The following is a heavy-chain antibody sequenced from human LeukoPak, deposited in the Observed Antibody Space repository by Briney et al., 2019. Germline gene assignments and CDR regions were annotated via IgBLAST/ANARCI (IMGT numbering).Heavy chain of an antibody. V-gene: IGHV3-48*01. Sequence: GGSLRLSCAASGFTFSSYAMFWVRQAPGKGLEWVSYISSSSSTMYYADSVKGRFTISRDYAKNSLYLQMNSLRAEDTAVYYCARGTDSSSSLDYWGQGTLVTVSS. CDR3: ARGTDSSSSLDY. CDR1: GFTFSSYA. CDR2: ISSSSSTM. D-gene: IGHD6-6*01. J-gene: IGHJ4*02.